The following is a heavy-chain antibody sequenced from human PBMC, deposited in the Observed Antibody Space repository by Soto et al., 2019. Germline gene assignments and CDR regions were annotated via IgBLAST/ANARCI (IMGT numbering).Heavy chain of an antibody. CDR1: GYSLTSYW. J-gene: IGHJ6*02. V-gene: IGHV5-51*01. CDR2: IYPCDSDT. D-gene: IGHD1-26*01. CDR3: ASHSGSYCSGSSGYYYGMDV. Sequence: GESLKISCKGSGYSLTSYWIGWVRQMPGKGLEWMGIIYPCDSDTRYSPSFQGQVTISADKSISTAYLQWSSLKASDTAMYYCASHSGSYCSGSSGYYYGMDVWGQGTTVTVSS.